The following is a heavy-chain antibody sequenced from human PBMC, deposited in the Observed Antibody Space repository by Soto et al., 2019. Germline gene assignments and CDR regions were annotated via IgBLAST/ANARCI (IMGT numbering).Heavy chain of an antibody. V-gene: IGHV3-53*02. D-gene: IGHD2-2*01. J-gene: IGHJ4*02. CDR1: GLTVSSNY. CDR3: ARGGGGSSLDY. CDR2: ISGGGTT. Sequence: EVQLVETGGGLIQPGGSLRLSCAASGLTVSSNYMSWVRQAPGKGLEWVSIISGGGTTSYADSVKGRFTISRDNPKNTLYLQMNSLRGEDTAVYYCARGGGGSSLDYWGQGTLVTVSS.